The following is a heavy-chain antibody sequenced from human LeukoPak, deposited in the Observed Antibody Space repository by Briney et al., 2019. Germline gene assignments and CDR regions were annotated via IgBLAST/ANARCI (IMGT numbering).Heavy chain of an antibody. V-gene: IGHV3-7*01. CDR1: RFTFNTYW. Sequence: GGSLRLSCAASRFTFNTYWMTWVRQAPGKGLEWVANIKQDGTEKYYVDSVKGRSTISRDNAKNSLYLQMNSLRAEDTAVYYCARAPISSHYYHFMDVWGKGTTVTVSS. CDR3: ARAPISSHYYHFMDV. D-gene: IGHD6-6*01. CDR2: IKQDGTEK. J-gene: IGHJ6*03.